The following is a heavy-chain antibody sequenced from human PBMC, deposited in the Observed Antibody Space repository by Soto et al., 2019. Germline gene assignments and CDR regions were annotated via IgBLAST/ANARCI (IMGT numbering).Heavy chain of an antibody. V-gene: IGHV3-21*01. J-gene: IGHJ4*02. CDR2: ISSSSSYI. CDR1: GFTFSSYS. CDR3: ARVSDDIVLTSEW. Sequence: VHLVESGGGLVKPGGSLRLSCAASGFTFSSYSMNWVRQAPGKGLEWVSFISSSSSYIYYADSVKGRFTISRDNAKNSLYLQMNSLRAEDTAVCYCARVSDDIVLTSEWWGQGTLVTVSS. D-gene: IGHD2-8*01.